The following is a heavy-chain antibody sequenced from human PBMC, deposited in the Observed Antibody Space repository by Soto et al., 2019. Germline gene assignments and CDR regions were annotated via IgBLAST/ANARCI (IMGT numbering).Heavy chain of an antibody. V-gene: IGHV6-1*01. J-gene: IGHJ5*01. Sequence: SQTLSLTCAISEDSVSSNSAAWNWIRQSPSRGLEWLGRTYYRSKWYNDYAVSVKSRITINPDTSKNQFSLQLNSVTPEDTAVYSGARDSSSTRGYGNWCNPRCQGTADSVSS. CDR1: EDSVSSNSAA. CDR2: TYYRSKWYN. D-gene: IGHD2-2*01. CDR3: ARDSSSTRGYGNWCNP.